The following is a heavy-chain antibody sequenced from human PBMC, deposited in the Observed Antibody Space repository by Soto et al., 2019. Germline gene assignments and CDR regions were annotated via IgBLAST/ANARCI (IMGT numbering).Heavy chain of an antibody. CDR2: FYYSGST. CDR1: GGSISSGPYS. J-gene: IGHJ6*02. CDR3: ARRGYCTNGVCYYGMDV. Sequence: PSETLSLTCTVSGGSISSGPYSWGWIRQPPGKGLEWIGTFYYSGSTNYNPSLESRVTISVDTSRNQFSLKVSSVTAADTAVCYCARRGYCTNGVCYYGMDVWGQGTTVT. V-gene: IGHV4-39*01. D-gene: IGHD2-8*01.